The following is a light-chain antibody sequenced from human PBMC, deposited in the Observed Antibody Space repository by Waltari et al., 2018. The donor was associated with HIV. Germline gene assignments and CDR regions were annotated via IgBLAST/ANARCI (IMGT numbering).Light chain of an antibody. CDR3: QQSYSTPRT. CDR1: QSISNY. J-gene: IGKJ1*01. V-gene: IGKV1-39*01. CDR2: AAS. Sequence: DIQMTQSPSSLSASVGDRVTITCRASQSISNYLNWYQQKPGKAPKLLMYAASSLQSGVPSRFSGSGSGTDFTLTISSLQPEDFATYYCQQSYSTPRTFGQGTKVEFK.